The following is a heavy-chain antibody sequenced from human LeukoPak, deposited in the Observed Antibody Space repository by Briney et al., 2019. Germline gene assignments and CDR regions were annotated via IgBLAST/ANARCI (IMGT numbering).Heavy chain of an antibody. CDR2: IYAGGTT. CDR3: ARDRRVRGVSNWFDP. V-gene: IGHV3-53*01. Sequence: GGSLRLSCAASGFTVNSTYMNWVRQAPGKGLQWVSIIYAGGTTYYADSVKGRFTISRDNAKNSLYLQMNSLRAEDTAVYYCARDRRVRGVSNWFDPWGQGTLVTVSS. J-gene: IGHJ5*02. D-gene: IGHD3-10*01. CDR1: GFTVNSTY.